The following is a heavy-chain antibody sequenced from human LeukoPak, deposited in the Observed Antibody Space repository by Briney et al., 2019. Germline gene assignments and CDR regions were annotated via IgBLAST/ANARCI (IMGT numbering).Heavy chain of an antibody. J-gene: IGHJ4*02. CDR2: INHSGST. V-gene: IGHV4-34*01. D-gene: IGHD6-19*01. CDR3: ARVRSVRYSSGDIDY. Sequence: KPLETLSLTCAVYGGSFSGYYWSWIRQPPGKGLEWIGEINHSGSTNYNPSLKSRVTISVDTSKNQFSLKLSSVTAADTAVYYCARVRSVRYSSGDIDYWGQGTLVTVSS. CDR1: GGSFSGYY.